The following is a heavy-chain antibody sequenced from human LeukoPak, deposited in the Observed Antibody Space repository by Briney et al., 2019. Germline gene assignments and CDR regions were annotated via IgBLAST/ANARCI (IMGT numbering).Heavy chain of an antibody. D-gene: IGHD5-12*01. V-gene: IGHV4-34*01. J-gene: IGHJ4*02. CDR1: GGTFSGYY. CDR3: ARDRIGRGYDYYFDY. Sequence: SETLSLTCAVYGGTFSGYYWSWIRQPPGKGLEWIGEINHSGGSTNYNPSLKSRVTISVDTSKNQFSLKLSSVTAADTAVYYCARDRIGRGYDYYFDYWGQGTLVTVSS. CDR2: INHSGGST.